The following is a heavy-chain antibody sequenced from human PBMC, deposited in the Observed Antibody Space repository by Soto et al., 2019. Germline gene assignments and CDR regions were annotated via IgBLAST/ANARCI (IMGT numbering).Heavy chain of an antibody. Sequence: GGSLRLSCAASGFTFSSYAMSWVRQAPGKGLEWVSAISGSGGSTYYADSVKGRFTISRDNSKNTLYLQMNSLRAEDTAAYYCAKVEARFLEWTYESSYIDYWGQGTLVTVSS. D-gene: IGHD3-3*01. CDR3: AKVEARFLEWTYESSYIDY. CDR1: GFTFSSYA. V-gene: IGHV3-23*01. J-gene: IGHJ4*02. CDR2: ISGSGGST.